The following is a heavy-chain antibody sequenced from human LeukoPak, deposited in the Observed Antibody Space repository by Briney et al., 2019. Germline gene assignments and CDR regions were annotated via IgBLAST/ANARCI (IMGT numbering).Heavy chain of an antibody. V-gene: IGHV3-23*01. CDR3: AREGGPAAIRGYYYYGMDV. CDR2: ISGSGGST. Sequence: PGGSLRLSCAASGFTFSSYAMSWVRQAPGKGLEWVSAISGSGGSTYYADSVKGRFTISRENAKNSLYLQMNSLRAGDTAVYYCAREGGPAAIRGYYYYGMDVWGQGTTVTVSS. CDR1: GFTFSSYA. J-gene: IGHJ6*02. D-gene: IGHD2-2*02.